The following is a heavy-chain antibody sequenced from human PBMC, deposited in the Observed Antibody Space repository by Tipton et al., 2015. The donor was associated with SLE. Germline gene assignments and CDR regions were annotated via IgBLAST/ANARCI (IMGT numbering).Heavy chain of an antibody. Sequence: TLSLTCTVSGGSISSYYWSWIRQPPGKGLEWIGSIYHSGNTDYNPSLKSRVTISVDTSKNQLSLKLSSVTAADTAVYYCARAHSSGYCSSTSCYTGDYFDYWGQGTLVTVSS. J-gene: IGHJ4*02. V-gene: IGHV4-59*08. CDR2: IYHSGNT. CDR3: ARAHSSGYCSSTSCYTGDYFDY. D-gene: IGHD2-2*02. CDR1: GGSISSYY.